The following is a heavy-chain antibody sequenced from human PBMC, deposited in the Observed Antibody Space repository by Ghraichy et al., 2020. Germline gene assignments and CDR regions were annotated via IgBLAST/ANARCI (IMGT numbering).Heavy chain of an antibody. J-gene: IGHJ4*02. D-gene: IGHD2-8*02. CDR3: ARGWSNGQQAA. CDR1: GFTFSSYG. V-gene: IGHV3-48*02. CDR2: ISSSTSTN. Sequence: GGSLRLSCAASGFTFSSYGMSWVRQAPGKGLEWVSYISSSTSTNYYADSVKGRFTISRDNAKNSLYLQMSSLRDDDTAVYYCARGWSNGQQAAWGQGTLVTVSS.